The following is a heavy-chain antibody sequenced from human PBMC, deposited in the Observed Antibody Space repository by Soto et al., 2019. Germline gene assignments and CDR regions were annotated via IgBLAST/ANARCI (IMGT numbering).Heavy chain of an antibody. J-gene: IGHJ4*02. D-gene: IGHD1-1*01. CDR1: GFTFSSSA. CDR2: ISSDGRLR. V-gene: IGHV3-30*04. Sequence: QVQLVESGGGVVQPGTSLRLSCAASGFTFSSSAMHWVRQAPGKGLEWVAHISSDGRLRYHADSVKGRFTTSRDNSNDVLFLDMNSLRPEDTAVYHCARGTYGWGYYLDSGGQGTLVTVSS. CDR3: ARGTYGWGYYLDS.